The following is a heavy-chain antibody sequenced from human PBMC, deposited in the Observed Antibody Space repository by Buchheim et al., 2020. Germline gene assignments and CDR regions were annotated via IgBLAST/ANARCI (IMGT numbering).Heavy chain of an antibody. J-gene: IGHJ4*02. D-gene: IGHD3-22*01. Sequence: EVQLVESGGGLVKPGGSLRLSCAASGFTFSSYSMNWVRQAPGKGLEWVSSISSSSSYIYYADSVKGRYTIPRDNAKNSLYLQMNSLRAEDTAVYYCAIDRGYYYDSKGTFDYWGQGTL. CDR3: AIDRGYYYDSKGTFDY. CDR2: ISSSSSYI. CDR1: GFTFSSYS. V-gene: IGHV3-21*01.